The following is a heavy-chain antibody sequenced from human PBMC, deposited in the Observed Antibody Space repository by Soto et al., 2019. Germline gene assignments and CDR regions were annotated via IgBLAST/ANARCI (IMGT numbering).Heavy chain of an antibody. Sequence: QVQLVESGGGVVQPGRSLRLSCAASGFTFSSYGMHWVRQAPGKGLEWVAVIWYDGSNKYYADSVKGRFTISRDNSKNTLYLQMNSLRAEDTAVSYCARGEYSYGRFDYWGQGTLVTVSS. CDR1: GFTFSSYG. J-gene: IGHJ4*02. V-gene: IGHV3-33*01. D-gene: IGHD5-18*01. CDR2: IWYDGSNK. CDR3: ARGEYSYGRFDY.